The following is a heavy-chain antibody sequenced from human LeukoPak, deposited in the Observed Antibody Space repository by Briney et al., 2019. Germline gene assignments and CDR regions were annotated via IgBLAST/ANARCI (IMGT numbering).Heavy chain of an antibody. CDR1: GFTFSDSY. D-gene: IGHD2-15*01. V-gene: IGHV3-11*04. CDR2: ISGSGHDI. CDR3: ARAPKNSRLGYCSGGSCYGPNDY. Sequence: AGGSLRLSCAASGFTFSDSYMTWVRQAPGKGVEWVAYISGSGHDINYSDSVKGRFTISRDNAKNSLYLQMNNLRAEDTAVYYCARAPKNSRLGYCSGGSCYGPNDYWGQGTLVTVSS. J-gene: IGHJ4*02.